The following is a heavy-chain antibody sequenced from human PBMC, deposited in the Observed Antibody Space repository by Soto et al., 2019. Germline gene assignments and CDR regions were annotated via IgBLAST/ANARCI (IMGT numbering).Heavy chain of an antibody. CDR2: ISSSSSSYI. D-gene: IGHD3-22*01. V-gene: IGHV3-21*01. CDR3: ARDLVMNGPDDSSGYYHIGHAFDI. Sequence: GGSLRLSCAASGFTFSSYSMNWVRQAPGKGLEWVSSISSSSSSYIYYADSVKGRFTISRDNAKNSLYLQMNSLRAEDTAVYYCARDLVMNGPDDSSGYYHIGHAFDIWGQGTMVTVSS. CDR1: GFTFSSYS. J-gene: IGHJ3*02.